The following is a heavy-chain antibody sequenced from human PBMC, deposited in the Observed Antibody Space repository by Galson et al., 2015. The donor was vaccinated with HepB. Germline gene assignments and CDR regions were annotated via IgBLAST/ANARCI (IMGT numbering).Heavy chain of an antibody. V-gene: IGHV1-69*13. D-gene: IGHD6-19*01. CDR1: GGTFSSYA. Sequence: SVKVSCKASGGTFSSYAISWVRQAPGQGLEWMGGIIPIFGTANYAQKFQGRVTITADEYTSTAYMELSSLRSEDTAVYYCASCIEVAGYYYYGMDVWGKGTTVTVSS. CDR3: ASCIEVAGYYYYGMDV. CDR2: IIPIFGTA. J-gene: IGHJ6*04.